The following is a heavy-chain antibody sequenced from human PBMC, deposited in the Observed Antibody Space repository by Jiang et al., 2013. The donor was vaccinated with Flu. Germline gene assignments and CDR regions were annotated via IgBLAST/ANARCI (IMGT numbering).Heavy chain of an antibody. CDR3: AREVSYGDYVKPTEELSDP. CDR1: GYTFTSYG. CDR2: ISAYNGNT. Sequence: SGAEVKKPGASVKVSCKASGYTFTSYGISWVRQAPGQGLEWMGWISAYNGNTNYAQKLQGRVTMTTDTSTSTAYMELRSLRSDDTAVYYCAREVSYGDYVKPTEELSDPWGQGTLVTVSS. D-gene: IGHD4-17*01. J-gene: IGHJ5*02. V-gene: IGHV1-18*01.